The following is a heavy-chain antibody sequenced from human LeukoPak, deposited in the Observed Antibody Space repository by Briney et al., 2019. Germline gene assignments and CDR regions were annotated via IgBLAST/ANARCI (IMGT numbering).Heavy chain of an antibody. V-gene: IGHV3-30*02. CDR2: IRFDGSNK. D-gene: IGHD3-10*01. CDR1: GFTFRSYG. Sequence: PGGSLRLSCAASGFTFRSYGMHWVRQAPGKGLEWVAFIRFDGSNKYYADSVKGRFTISRDNSKNTLYLQMNSLRAEDTAVYYCAKDREGPWFGESRDDYWGQGTLVTVSS. J-gene: IGHJ4*02. CDR3: AKDREGPWFGESRDDY.